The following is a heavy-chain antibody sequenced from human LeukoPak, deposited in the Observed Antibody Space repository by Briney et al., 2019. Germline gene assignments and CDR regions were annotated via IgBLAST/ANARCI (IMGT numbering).Heavy chain of an antibody. J-gene: IGHJ2*01. Sequence: ASVKVSCKASGYTFTGYYMHWVRQAPGQGLEWMGWINPNSGGTNYAQDFHGRVTMTRDTSISTAYMELSRLRSDDTAVYYCAIQPWGSGNNWYFDLWGRGTLVTVSS. CDR1: GYTFTGYY. D-gene: IGHD7-27*01. V-gene: IGHV1-2*02. CDR2: INPNSGGT. CDR3: AIQPWGSGNNWYFDL.